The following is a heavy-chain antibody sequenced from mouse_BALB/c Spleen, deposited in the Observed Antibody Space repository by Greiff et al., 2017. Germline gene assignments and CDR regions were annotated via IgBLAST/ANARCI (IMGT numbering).Heavy chain of an antibody. CDR3: TRRGRYDDAMDY. Sequence: QVQLQQSGAELVKPGASVKLSCKASGYTFTSYYMYWVKQRPGQGLEWIGEINPSNGGTNFNEKFKSKATLTVDKSSSTAYMQLSSLTSEDSAVYYCTRRGRYDDAMDYWGQGTAVTGSS. CDR1: GYTFTSYY. V-gene: IGHV1S81*02. D-gene: IGHD2-14*01. CDR2: INPSNGGT. J-gene: IGHJ4*01.